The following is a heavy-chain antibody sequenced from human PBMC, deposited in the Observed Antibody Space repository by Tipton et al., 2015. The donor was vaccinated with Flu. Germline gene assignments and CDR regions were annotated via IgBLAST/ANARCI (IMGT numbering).Heavy chain of an antibody. Sequence: TLSLTCAVYGGSFSGYYWSWIRQSPGKGLEWIGEINHSGSSNYNPSLKSRVTISVDMSKNHFSLNVTSVTAADTAVYYCARGRYYGSGSYLPLHYYYGMDVWGQGTTVTVS. CDR1: GGSFSGYY. CDR3: ARGRYYGSGSYLPLHYYYGMDV. CDR2: INHSGSS. D-gene: IGHD3-10*01. J-gene: IGHJ6*02. V-gene: IGHV4-34*01.